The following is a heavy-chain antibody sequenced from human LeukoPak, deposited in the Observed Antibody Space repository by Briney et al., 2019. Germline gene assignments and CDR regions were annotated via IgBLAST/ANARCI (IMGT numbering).Heavy chain of an antibody. D-gene: IGHD6-19*01. CDR1: GDSISSSSYY. V-gene: IGHV4-39*01. CDR3: ARRPGTAVTGTRGFDY. CDR2: ISYSGST. J-gene: IGHJ4*02. Sequence: SETLSLTCTVSGDSISSSSYYWGWIRQPPGKGLEWIGSISYSGSTFFSPSLKTRVTISLDMSNNRFSLKLSSVTAADTGVYYCARRPGTAVTGTRGFDYWDQGTLVTVSS.